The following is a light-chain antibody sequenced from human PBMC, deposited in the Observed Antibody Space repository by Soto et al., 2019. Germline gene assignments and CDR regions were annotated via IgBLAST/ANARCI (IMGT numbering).Light chain of an antibody. CDR3: QQYYNRPYT. Sequence: EIVMTQSAATLSVSPGERATLSCRASQSISSNLAWYQQRPGQAPRLLIYGASTRATGIPARVSGSGSGTEFTLTISGLQSEDFAIYHCQQYYNRPYTFGQGTKLEIK. V-gene: IGKV3-15*01. CDR2: GAS. J-gene: IGKJ2*01. CDR1: QSISSN.